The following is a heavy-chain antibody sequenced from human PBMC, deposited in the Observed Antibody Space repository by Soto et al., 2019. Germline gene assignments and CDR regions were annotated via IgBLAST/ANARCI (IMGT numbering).Heavy chain of an antibody. CDR3: ARRGYQLHYYYYYMDV. V-gene: IGHV3-33*01. D-gene: IGHD2-2*01. CDR2: IWYDGSNK. J-gene: IGHJ6*03. Sequence: PGGSLRLSCAASGFTFSSYGMHWVRQAPGKGLEWVAVIWYDGSNKYYADSVKGRFTISRDNSKNTLYLQMNSLRAEDTAVYYCARRGYQLHYYYYYMDVWGKGTTVTVSS. CDR1: GFTFSSYG.